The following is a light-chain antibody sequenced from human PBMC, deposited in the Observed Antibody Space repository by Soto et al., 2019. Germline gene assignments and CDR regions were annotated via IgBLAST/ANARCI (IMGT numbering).Light chain of an antibody. Sequence: QSVLTQPPSVSGAPGQRVTISCTGSSSNIGAGYDVHWYQQLPGTAPKLLIYGDSNRPSGVPDRFSGFKSGASASLVITGLQAEDEADYYCQSYDNSLSGSGVFGGGTKLTVL. CDR3: QSYDNSLSGSGV. J-gene: IGLJ3*02. V-gene: IGLV1-40*01. CDR2: GDS. CDR1: SSNIGAGYD.